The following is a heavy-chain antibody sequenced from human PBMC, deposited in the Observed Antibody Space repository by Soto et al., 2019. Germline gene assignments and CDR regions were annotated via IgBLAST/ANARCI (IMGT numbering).Heavy chain of an antibody. CDR3: ARATIVLVPAAMVSHWFDP. D-gene: IGHD2-2*01. J-gene: IGHJ5*02. CDR1: GGSISSGDYY. V-gene: IGHV4-30-4*01. CDR2: VYYSGST. Sequence: SETLSLSCTVSGGSISSGDYYRSWIRQPPGKGLEWIGYVYYSGSTYYNPSLKSRVTISVDTSKNQFSLKLSSVTAADTAVYYCARATIVLVPAAMVSHWFDPSGQGTLVTVS.